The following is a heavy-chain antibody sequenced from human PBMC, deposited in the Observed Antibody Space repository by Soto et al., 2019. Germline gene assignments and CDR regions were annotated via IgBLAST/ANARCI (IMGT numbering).Heavy chain of an antibody. Sequence: PGGSLRLSCAASGFTFNNYAMSWVRQAPGKGLEWVSAISGSGGTTYYADSVKGRFTISRDNSKNTLSLQMNSLRAEDTAVYYCTKGRILEWLYLDYWGQGDLVTVSS. CDR1: GFTFNNYA. V-gene: IGHV3-23*01. CDR2: ISGSGGTT. J-gene: IGHJ4*02. CDR3: TKGRILEWLYLDY. D-gene: IGHD3-3*01.